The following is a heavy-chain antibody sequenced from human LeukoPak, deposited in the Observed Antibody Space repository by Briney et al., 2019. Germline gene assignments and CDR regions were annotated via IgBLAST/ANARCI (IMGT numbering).Heavy chain of an antibody. V-gene: IGHV3-11*01. J-gene: IGHJ6*02. CDR2: ISSSGSTI. CDR3: ARESTLPFYGMDV. Sequence: GGSLRLSCAASGFTFSDYYMSWIRQAPGKGLEWVSYISSSGSTIYYADSVKGRFTISRDNAKNSLYLQMNSLRAEDTAVCYCARESTLPFYGMDVWGQGTTVTVSS. CDR1: GFTFSDYY.